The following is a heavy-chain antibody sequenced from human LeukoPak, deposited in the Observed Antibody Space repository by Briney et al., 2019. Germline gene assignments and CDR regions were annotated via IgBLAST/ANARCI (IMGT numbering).Heavy chain of an antibody. V-gene: IGHV4-59*12. CDR1: DGSISSDL. J-gene: IGHJ5*02. CDR2: VHYRGTT. Sequence: SETLSLTCTVSDGSISSDLWNWIRQSPGKGLEWIGYVHYRGTTNYNPSIGNRVTISVDTSKNQFFLSLTSVTAADTAVYYCAKGVAVVAGEPEWFGPWGQGAPVTVSS. CDR3: AKGVAVVAGEPEWFGP. D-gene: IGHD2-15*01.